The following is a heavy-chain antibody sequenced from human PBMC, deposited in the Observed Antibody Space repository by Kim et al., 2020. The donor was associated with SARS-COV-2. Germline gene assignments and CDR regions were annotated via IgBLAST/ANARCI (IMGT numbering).Heavy chain of an antibody. V-gene: IGHV1-8*01. CDR3: ARGIKRSVIVVVVAATLEYYFDY. J-gene: IGHJ4*02. CDR1: GYTFTSYD. Sequence: ASVKVSCKASGYTFTSYDINWVRQATGQGLEWMGWMNPNSGNTGYAQKFQGRVTMTRNTSIGTAYMELSSLRSEDTAVYYCARGIKRSVIVVVVAATLEYYFDYWGQGTLVTVSS. CDR2: MNPNSGNT. D-gene: IGHD2-15*01.